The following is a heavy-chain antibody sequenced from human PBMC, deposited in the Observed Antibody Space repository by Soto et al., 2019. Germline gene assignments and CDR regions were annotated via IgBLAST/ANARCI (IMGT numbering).Heavy chain of an antibody. J-gene: IGHJ4*02. D-gene: IGHD3-3*01. V-gene: IGHV5-51*01. CDR3: AATDFWSGYPFDY. CDR2: IYPGDSDT. CDR1: GYSFTNYW. Sequence: GESLKISCKGSGYSFTNYWIGWVRQMPGKGLEWMGIIYPGDSDTRYSPSFQGQVTISADKSISTAYLQWSSLKASDTAMYYCAATDFWSGYPFDYWGQGTLVTVSS.